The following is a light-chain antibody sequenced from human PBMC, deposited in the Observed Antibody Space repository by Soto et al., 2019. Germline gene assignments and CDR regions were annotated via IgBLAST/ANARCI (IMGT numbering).Light chain of an antibody. CDR2: DVS. V-gene: IGLV2-14*03. J-gene: IGLJ1*01. CDR1: SSDVGGYNY. CDR3: SSYTSSGTDV. Sequence: QSVLTQPAYVSRSPGRSITIFSPGTSSDVGGYNYVSWYQQHPGKAPKLMIYDVSNRPSGVSYRFSGSKSGNTASLTISGLQAEDEGDFYCSSYTSSGTDVFGTGTKVTVL.